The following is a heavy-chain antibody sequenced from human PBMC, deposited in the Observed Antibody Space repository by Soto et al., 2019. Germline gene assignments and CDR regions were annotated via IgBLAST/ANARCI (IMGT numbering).Heavy chain of an antibody. CDR1: GYTFTSYY. V-gene: IGHV1-46*01. CDR3: ATTPPYYYDSSGSLDY. CDR2: INPSGGST. J-gene: IGHJ4*02. Sequence: ASVKVSCKASGYTFTSYYMHWVRQAPGQGLEWMGIINPSGGSTSYAQKFQGRVTITRDTSTSTVYMELSSLRSEDTAVYYCATTPPYYYDSSGSLDYWGQGTLVTVSS. D-gene: IGHD3-22*01.